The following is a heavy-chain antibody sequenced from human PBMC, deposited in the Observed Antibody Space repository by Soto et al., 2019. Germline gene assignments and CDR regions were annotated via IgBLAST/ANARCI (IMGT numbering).Heavy chain of an antibody. Sequence: GASVKVSCKASGYTFTSYGISWVRQAPGQGLEWMGWISAYNGNTNYAQKLQGRVTMTTDTSTSTAYMELRSLRSDDTAVYYCAGGYCSGGSCYDSPFDPWGQGTLVTVSS. D-gene: IGHD2-15*01. J-gene: IGHJ5*02. CDR1: GYTFTSYG. V-gene: IGHV1-18*01. CDR3: AGGYCSGGSCYDSPFDP. CDR2: ISAYNGNT.